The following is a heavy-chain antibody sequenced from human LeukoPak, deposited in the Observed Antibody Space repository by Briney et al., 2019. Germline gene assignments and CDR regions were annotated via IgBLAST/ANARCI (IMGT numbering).Heavy chain of an antibody. CDR2: INHSGST. V-gene: IGHV4-34*01. CDR3: ARRTHNNAGYYYYYYMDV. J-gene: IGHJ6*03. D-gene: IGHD1-14*01. CDR1: GGSFSGYY. Sequence: PSETLSLTCAVYGGSFSGYYRSWIRQPPGKGLEWIGEINHSGSTNYNPSLKSRVTISVDTSKNQFSLKLSSVTAADTAVYYCARRTHNNAGYYYYYYMDVWGKGTTVTVSS.